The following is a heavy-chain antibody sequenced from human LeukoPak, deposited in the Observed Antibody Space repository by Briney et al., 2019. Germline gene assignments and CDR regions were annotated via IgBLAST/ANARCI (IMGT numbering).Heavy chain of an antibody. CDR3: AAVQVGANYYFDY. D-gene: IGHD1-26*01. CDR2: IVVGSGNT. CDR1: GFTFTSSA. Sequence: PAASVKVSCKASGFTFTSSAMQWVRQARGQRLEWIGWIVVGSGNTNYAQKFQERVTVTRDMSTSRAYMELSSLRSEDTAVYYCAAVQVGANYYFDYWGQGTLVTVSS. J-gene: IGHJ4*02. V-gene: IGHV1-58*02.